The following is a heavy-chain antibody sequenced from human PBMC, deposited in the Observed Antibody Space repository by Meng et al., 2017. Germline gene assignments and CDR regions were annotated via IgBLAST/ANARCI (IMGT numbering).Heavy chain of an antibody. CDR2: INHSGST. J-gene: IGHJ5*02. CDR3: ARKFTMVRGIYNWFDP. CDR1: GGAFSGYY. Sequence: QVQPKQWGAGLLKTSETLSLTRAVYGGAFSGYYWSWIRQPPGKGLEWIGEINHSGSTNYNPSLKSRVTISVDTSKNQFSLKLSSVTAADTAVYYCARKFTMVRGIYNWFDPWGQGTLVTVSS. D-gene: IGHD3-10*01. V-gene: IGHV4-34*01.